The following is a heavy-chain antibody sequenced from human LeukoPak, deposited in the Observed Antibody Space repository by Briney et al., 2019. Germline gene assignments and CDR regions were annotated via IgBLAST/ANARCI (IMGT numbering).Heavy chain of an antibody. Sequence: PSETLSLTCTVSGGSISSSSYYWGWIRQPPGKGLEWIGSIYYSGSTYYNPSLKSRVTISVDTSKNQFSLKLSSVTAADTAVYYCARTRRRVNYYDSSGYLFDYWGQGTLVTVSS. V-gene: IGHV4-39*01. J-gene: IGHJ4*02. D-gene: IGHD3-22*01. CDR3: ARTRRRVNYYDSSGYLFDY. CDR2: IYYSGST. CDR1: GGSISSSSYY.